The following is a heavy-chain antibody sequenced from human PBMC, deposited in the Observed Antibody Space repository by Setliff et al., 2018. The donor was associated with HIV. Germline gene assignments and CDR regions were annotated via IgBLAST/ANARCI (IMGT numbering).Heavy chain of an antibody. CDR3: VREGKAPKSRGRIATAGGWFDP. D-gene: IGHD6-13*01. CDR1: GFTFSAYA. V-gene: IGHV3-30*04. CDR2: VSSDGSNK. Sequence: HPGGSLRFSCEASGFTFSAYAMHWVHQAPGKGLEWLALVSSDGSNKYYATSVKGRFTISRDNSNNTLSLQVGSLRPDDTAVYYCVREGKAPKSRGRIATAGGWFDPWGQGTLVTVSS. J-gene: IGHJ5*02.